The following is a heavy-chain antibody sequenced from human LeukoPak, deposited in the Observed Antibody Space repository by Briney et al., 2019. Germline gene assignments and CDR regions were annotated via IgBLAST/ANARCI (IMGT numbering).Heavy chain of an antibody. CDR1: GYTFTSYY. CDR3: ARDGSGWKIDY. J-gene: IGHJ4*02. Sequence: ASVEVSCKASGYTFTSYYMHWVRQAPGQGLEWMGIINPSGGSTSYAQKFQGRVTMTRDTSTSTVYMELSSLRSEDTAVYYCARDGSGWKIDYWGQGTLVTVSS. CDR2: INPSGGST. D-gene: IGHD6-19*01. V-gene: IGHV1-46*01.